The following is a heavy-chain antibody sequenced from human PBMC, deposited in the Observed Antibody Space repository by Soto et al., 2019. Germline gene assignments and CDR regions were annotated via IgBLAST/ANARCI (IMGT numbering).Heavy chain of an antibody. Sequence: ASVKVSCKASGYTFAGYAMRWVRQAPGQRLEWMGWINAGNGNTKYSQKFQGRVTITRGTSASTAYMELSSLRSEDSAVYYCARAVAVPADFDYWGQGTLVTVSS. CDR3: ARAVAVPADFDY. CDR1: GYTFAGYA. J-gene: IGHJ4*02. V-gene: IGHV1-3*01. CDR2: INAGNGNT. D-gene: IGHD6-19*01.